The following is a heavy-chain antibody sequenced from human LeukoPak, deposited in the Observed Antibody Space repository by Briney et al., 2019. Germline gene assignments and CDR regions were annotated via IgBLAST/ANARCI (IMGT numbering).Heavy chain of an antibody. CDR2: IWYDGSNK. Sequence: GGSLRLSCAASGFTFSSYGMHWVRQAPGKGLEWVAVIWYDGSNKYYADSVKGRFTISRDNSKNTLYLQMNSLRAEDTAVYYCARSEQWLVQARCAEYFQHWGQGTLVTVSS. D-gene: IGHD6-19*01. V-gene: IGHV3-33*01. J-gene: IGHJ1*01. CDR1: GFTFSSYG. CDR3: ARSEQWLVQARCAEYFQH.